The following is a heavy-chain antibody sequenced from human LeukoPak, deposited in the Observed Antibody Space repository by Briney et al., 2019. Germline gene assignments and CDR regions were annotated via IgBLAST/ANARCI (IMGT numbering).Heavy chain of an antibody. CDR1: GGTFSSNA. J-gene: IGHJ4*02. Sequence: SVKVSCKVSGGTFSSNAIGWVRQAPGQGLEWMGRIIPVFGVANYAEKFQGRVTITADKSTSTAYMELSSLRSEDTAMYYCTRDRFDYGEHTHSDYWGQGTLVTVSS. D-gene: IGHD4-17*01. CDR2: IIPVFGVA. CDR3: TRDRFDYGEHTHSDY. V-gene: IGHV1-69*04.